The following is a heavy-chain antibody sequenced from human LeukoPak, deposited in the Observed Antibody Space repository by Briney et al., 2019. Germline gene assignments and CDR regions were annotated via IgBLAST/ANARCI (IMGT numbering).Heavy chain of an antibody. D-gene: IGHD3-10*01. CDR3: ATDTPKYYYGSGSYHSY. J-gene: IGHJ4*02. CDR2: FDPEDGET. Sequence: ASVKVSCKVSGYTLTELSMHWVRQAPGKGLEWMGGFDPEDGETIYAQTFQGRVTMTEDTSTDTAYMELSSLRSEDTAVYYCATDTPKYYYGSGSYHSYWGQGTLVTVSS. V-gene: IGHV1-24*01. CDR1: GYTLTELS.